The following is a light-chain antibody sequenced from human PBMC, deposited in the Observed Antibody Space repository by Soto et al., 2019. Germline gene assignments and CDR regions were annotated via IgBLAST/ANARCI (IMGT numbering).Light chain of an antibody. CDR3: SAYTVSRTYV. CDR1: SSDGGAYNF. CDR2: NVY. J-gene: IGLJ1*01. Sequence: QSVLARPAAVAWSPAESVTISCTGTSSDGGAYNFVSWHPQHPGKPPQLMIYNVYDRPSGISYRFSGSKSGNTASLTISGLQGEDEADYYCSAYTVSRTYVFGTGTKVTVL. V-gene: IGLV2-14*03.